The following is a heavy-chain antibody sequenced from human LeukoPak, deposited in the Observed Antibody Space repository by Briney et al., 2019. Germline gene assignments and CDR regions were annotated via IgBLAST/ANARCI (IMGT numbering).Heavy chain of an antibody. Sequence: KPSETLSLTCTVSGGSISSSGYYWGWIRQPPGRGLEWIGSIYYGGTIYYNPSLKSRVTISVDTSKNQVSLKLTSVTAADTAVYYCARPARPWELFTFDYWGQGTLVTVSS. CDR1: GGSISSSGYY. D-gene: IGHD1-7*01. V-gene: IGHV4-39*07. CDR2: IYYGGTI. J-gene: IGHJ4*02. CDR3: ARPARPWELFTFDY.